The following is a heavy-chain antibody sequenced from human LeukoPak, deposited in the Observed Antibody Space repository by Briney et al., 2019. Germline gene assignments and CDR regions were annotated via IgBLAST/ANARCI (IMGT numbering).Heavy chain of an antibody. D-gene: IGHD6-19*01. CDR3: ARVGQLAGTRPA. J-gene: IGHJ5*02. V-gene: IGHV4-38-2*01. Sequence: PSETLSLTCAVSGYSISSGYYWGWIRQPPGKGLEWIGSIYHSGSTYYNPSLKSRVTISVDTSKNQFSLKLSSVTAADTAVYYCARVGQLAGTRPAWGQRTLVTVSS. CDR2: IYHSGST. CDR1: GYSISSGYY.